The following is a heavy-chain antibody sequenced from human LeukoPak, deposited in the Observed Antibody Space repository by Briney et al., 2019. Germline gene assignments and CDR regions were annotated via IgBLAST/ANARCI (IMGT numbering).Heavy chain of an antibody. J-gene: IGHJ6*02. V-gene: IGHV1-2*02. Sequence: GASVKVSCKASGYTFTGYYMHWVRQAPGQGLEWMGWINPNSGGTNYAQKFQGRVTMTRDTSISTAYMELSRLRSDDTAVYYCARDAWSGYNDGMDVWGQGTTVTVSS. CDR1: GYTFTGYY. CDR3: ARDAWSGYNDGMDV. CDR2: INPNSGGT. D-gene: IGHD3-3*01.